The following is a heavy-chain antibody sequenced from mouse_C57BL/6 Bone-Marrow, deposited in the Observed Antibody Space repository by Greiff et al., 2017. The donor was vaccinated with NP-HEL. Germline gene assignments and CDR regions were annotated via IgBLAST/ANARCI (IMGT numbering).Heavy chain of an antibody. J-gene: IGHJ1*03. CDR2: INPNNGGT. D-gene: IGHD1-1*01. V-gene: IGHV1-26*01. CDR3: ARHYGTLLSLDV. CDR1: GYTFTDYY. Sequence: EVQLQQSGPELVKPGASVKISCKASGYTFTDYYMHWVKQSHGKSLEWIGDINPNNGGTSYNQKFKGKATLTVDKSSSTAYMELRSLTSEDSAVFYCARHYGTLLSLDVWGKGTTVTVSS.